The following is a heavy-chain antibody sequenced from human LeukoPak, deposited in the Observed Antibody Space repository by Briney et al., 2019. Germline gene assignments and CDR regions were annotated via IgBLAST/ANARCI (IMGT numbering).Heavy chain of an antibody. Sequence: GESLRLSCAASGFTFSSYGMHWVRQAPGKGLEWVAVIWYDGSNKYYADSVKGRFTISRDNSKNTLYLQMNSLRAEDTAVYYCAKGVAVAGVAYFDYWGQGTLVTVSS. J-gene: IGHJ4*02. CDR3: AKGVAVAGVAYFDY. CDR1: GFTFSSYG. V-gene: IGHV3-33*06. CDR2: IWYDGSNK. D-gene: IGHD6-19*01.